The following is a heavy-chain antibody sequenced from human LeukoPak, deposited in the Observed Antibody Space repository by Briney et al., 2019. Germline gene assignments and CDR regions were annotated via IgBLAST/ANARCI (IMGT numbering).Heavy chain of an antibody. V-gene: IGHV4-38-2*02. J-gene: IGHJ5*02. CDR1: GYSISSGYY. CDR3: ARRRWFGEPNWFDP. Sequence: SETLSLTCTVSGYSISSGYYWGWIRQPPGKGLEWIGSIYYSGSTYYNPSLKSRVTISVDTSKNQFSLKLSSVTAADTAVYYCARRRWFGEPNWFDPWGQGTLVTVSS. CDR2: IYYSGST. D-gene: IGHD3-10*01.